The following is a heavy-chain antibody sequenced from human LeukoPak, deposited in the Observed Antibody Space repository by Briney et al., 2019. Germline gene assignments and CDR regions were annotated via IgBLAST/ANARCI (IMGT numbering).Heavy chain of an antibody. CDR3: ARKTVVGSYFDY. V-gene: IGHV3-7*03. CDR2: IKQDGSDK. CDR1: GLTFSAYW. Sequence: GGSLRLSCAASGLTFSAYWMSWFRQAPGKGLEWVANIKQDGSDKYYVDSVKGRFTISRDNAKNSLYLQMNSLRAEDTAVYYCARKTVVGSYFDYWGQGTPVTVSS. D-gene: IGHD4-23*01. J-gene: IGHJ4*02.